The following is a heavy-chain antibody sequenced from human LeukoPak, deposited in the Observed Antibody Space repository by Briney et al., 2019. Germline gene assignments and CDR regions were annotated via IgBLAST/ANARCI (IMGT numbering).Heavy chain of an antibody. CDR1: GFTFSSYA. Sequence: GRSLRLSCAASGFTFSSYAMHWVRQAPGKGLEWVAVISYDGSNKYYADSVKGRFTISRDNSKNTLYLQMNSLRAEDTAVYYCAREASGYSHFDYWGQGTLVTVSS. D-gene: IGHD5-24*01. CDR3: AREASGYSHFDY. V-gene: IGHV3-30*04. CDR2: ISYDGSNK. J-gene: IGHJ4*02.